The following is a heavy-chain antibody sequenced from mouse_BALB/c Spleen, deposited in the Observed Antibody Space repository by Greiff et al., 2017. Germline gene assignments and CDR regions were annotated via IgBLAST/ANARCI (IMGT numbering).Heavy chain of an antibody. V-gene: IGHV5-6-4*01. CDR2: ISSGGSYT. Sequence: EVKLVESGGGLVKPGGSLKLSCAASGFTFSSYTMSWVRQTPEKRLEWVATISSGGSYTYYPDSVKGRFTISRDNAKNTLYLQMSSLKSEDTAMYYCTRDQYYGSGAMDYWGQGTSVTVSS. J-gene: IGHJ4*01. CDR3: TRDQYYGSGAMDY. CDR1: GFTFSSYT. D-gene: IGHD1-2*01.